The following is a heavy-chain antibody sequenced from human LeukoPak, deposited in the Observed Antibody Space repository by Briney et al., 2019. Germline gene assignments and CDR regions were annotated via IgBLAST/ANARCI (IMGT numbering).Heavy chain of an antibody. V-gene: IGHV1-3*01. D-gene: IGHD2-15*01. CDR1: GYTFTSYA. CDR3: ARDICSGGSCYSDWFDP. J-gene: IGHJ5*02. Sequence: GASVKVSCKASGYTFTSYAMHRVRQAPGQRLEWMGWINAANGNTEYSQKFQGRVTITRDTSASTAYMELSSLRSEDTAVYYCARDICSGGSCYSDWFDPWGQGTLVTVPS. CDR2: INAANGNT.